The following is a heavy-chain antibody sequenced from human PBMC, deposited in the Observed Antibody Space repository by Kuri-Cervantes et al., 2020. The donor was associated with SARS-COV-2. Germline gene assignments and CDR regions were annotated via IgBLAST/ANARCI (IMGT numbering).Heavy chain of an antibody. Sequence: GGSLRLSCAASGFTFSGHWIHWVRQAPGKGLEWISYVNSSGRKIHYADSVKGRFTLSRDNAKNMLFLQMNSLRAEDTAVYYCVRDGDHWNFDYWGQGTLVTVSS. CDR1: GFTFSGHW. D-gene: IGHD1-1*01. CDR2: VNSSGRKI. CDR3: VRDGDHWNFDY. J-gene: IGHJ4*02. V-gene: IGHV3-74*01.